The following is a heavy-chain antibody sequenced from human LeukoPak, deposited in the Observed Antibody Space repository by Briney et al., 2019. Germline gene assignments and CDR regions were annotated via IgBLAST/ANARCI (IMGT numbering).Heavy chain of an antibody. CDR1: GGTFSSYA. CDR2: IIPIFGTA. Sequence: ASVKVSYKASGGTFSSYAISWVRQAPGQGLEWMGGIIPIFGTANYAQKFQGRVTITTDESTSTAYMELSSLRSEDTAVYYCARDRRGINWFDPWGQGTLVTVSS. V-gene: IGHV1-69*05. CDR3: ARDRRGINWFDP. J-gene: IGHJ5*02. D-gene: IGHD3-10*01.